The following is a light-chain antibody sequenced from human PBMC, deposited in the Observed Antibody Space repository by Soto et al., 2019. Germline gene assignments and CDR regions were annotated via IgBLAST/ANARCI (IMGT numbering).Light chain of an antibody. J-gene: IGKJ5*01. V-gene: IGKV3D-15*01. CDR2: GAS. Sequence: QPPATLSLSPKKIATLSCRASQSVRSNLAWYQQKPGQAPRLLIYGASTRATGFPARFSGSGSGTEFTLTISSLQSEDFAVYYCQQYYTLPAITFAQGTRLE. CDR3: QQYYTLPAIT. CDR1: QSVRSN.